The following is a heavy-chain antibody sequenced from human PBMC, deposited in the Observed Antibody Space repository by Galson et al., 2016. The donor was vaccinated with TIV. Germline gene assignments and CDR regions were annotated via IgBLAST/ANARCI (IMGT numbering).Heavy chain of an antibody. V-gene: IGHV3-74*01. Sequence: LMWVSRITDDGSDTVYADSVRGRFTISRDNAMDTLYLQMDSLRAEDTGVYYCARERRYYGVDVWGQGTTVTVS. D-gene: IGHD2-15*01. CDR2: ITDDGSDT. CDR3: ARERRYYGVDV. J-gene: IGHJ6*02.